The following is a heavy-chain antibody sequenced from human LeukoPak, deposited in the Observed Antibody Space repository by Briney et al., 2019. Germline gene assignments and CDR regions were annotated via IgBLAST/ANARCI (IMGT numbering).Heavy chain of an antibody. CDR1: GGSISSSTYY. V-gene: IGHV4-39*01. CDR2: MYYTGTT. D-gene: IGHD3-10*01. J-gene: IGHJ4*02. CDR3: ASAPRPGSIRSLDY. Sequence: SETLSLTCTVSGGSISSSTYYWGWIRQPPGKGLEWIGAMYYTGTTYYNPSVRSRVTISVDTSKNQFSLKLSSVTAADTALYYCASAPRPGSIRSLDYWGQGTLVTVSS.